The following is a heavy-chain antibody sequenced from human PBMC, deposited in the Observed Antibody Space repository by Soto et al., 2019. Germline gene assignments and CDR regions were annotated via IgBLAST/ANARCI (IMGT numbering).Heavy chain of an antibody. CDR1: GFTFTSSA. D-gene: IGHD3-22*01. V-gene: IGHV1-3*01. CDR2: INAGNGNT. J-gene: IGHJ4*02. CDR3: ARVLPKYYYDSSGSLDY. Sequence: GASVKVSCKASGFTFTSSAMHWVRQAPGQRLEWMGWINAGNGNTKYSQKFQGRVTITRDTSASTAYMELSSLRSEDTAVYYCARVLPKYYYDSSGSLDYWGQGTLVTVSS.